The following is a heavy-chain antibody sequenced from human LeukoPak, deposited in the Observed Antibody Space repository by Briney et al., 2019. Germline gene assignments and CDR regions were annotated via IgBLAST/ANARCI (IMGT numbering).Heavy chain of an antibody. V-gene: IGHV3-48*01. J-gene: IGHJ4*02. CDR1: GFTFSSYS. CDR2: ISSSSSTI. CDR3: ARGGSPPYYYGSGSYFGY. Sequence: GGSLRLSCAASGFTFSSYSMNWVRQAPGKGLEWVSYISSSSSTIYYADSVKGRFTISRDNAKNSLYLQMNSLRAEDTAVYYCARGGSPPYYYGSGSYFGYWGQGTLVTVSS. D-gene: IGHD3-10*01.